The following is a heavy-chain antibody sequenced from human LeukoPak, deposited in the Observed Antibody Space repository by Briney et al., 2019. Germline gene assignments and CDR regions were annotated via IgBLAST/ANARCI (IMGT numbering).Heavy chain of an antibody. V-gene: IGHV3-48*02. Sequence: GGSLRLSCAASGFTFTSYVMNWVRQLPGKGLEWISYIGTRGTTMYYADSVKGRFTISRDNAKNSLYLQMNSLRDEDTAIYYCARGRGSSWGQGTLVTVSS. J-gene: IGHJ5*02. CDR2: IGTRGTTM. CDR3: ARGRGSS. CDR1: GFTFTSYV. D-gene: IGHD2-21*01.